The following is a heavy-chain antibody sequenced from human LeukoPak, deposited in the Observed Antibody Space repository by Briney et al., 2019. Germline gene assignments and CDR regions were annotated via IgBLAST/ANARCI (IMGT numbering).Heavy chain of an antibody. J-gene: IGHJ6*04. D-gene: IGHD3-9*01. CDR3: ARANYDILTGYRHYYYGMDV. CDR1: GGTFSSYA. V-gene: IGHV1-69*13. Sequence: ASVKVSCKASGGTFSSYAISWVRQAPGQGLEWMGGIIPIFGTANYAQKFQGRVTITADESTSTVYMELSSLRSEDTAVYYCARANYDILTGYRHYYYGMDVWGKGTTVTVSS. CDR2: IIPIFGTA.